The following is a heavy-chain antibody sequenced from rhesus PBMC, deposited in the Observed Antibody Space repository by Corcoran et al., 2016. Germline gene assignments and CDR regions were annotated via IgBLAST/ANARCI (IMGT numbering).Heavy chain of an antibody. Sequence: QVKLQQWGEGLVKPSETLSLTCAVYGCSISGYYYWSWIRQPPGKGLEWIGNIDGNRASTNYNPALKNRGTISKDTSKNQVSLKRSSLTAADTAVYYCAREGQCAYSGYSQWGQGVLVTGSS. CDR1: GCSISGYYY. J-gene: IGHJ4*01. D-gene: IGHD5-24*01. CDR2: IDGNRAST. V-gene: IGHV4-73*01. CDR3: AREGQCAYSGYSQ.